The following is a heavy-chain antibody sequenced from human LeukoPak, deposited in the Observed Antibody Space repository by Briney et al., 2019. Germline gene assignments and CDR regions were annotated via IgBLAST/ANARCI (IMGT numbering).Heavy chain of an antibody. CDR3: AGGYSRAWGTSFLDY. CDR1: GLNGKSIY. CDR2: IYGGGGT. J-gene: IGHJ4*02. D-gene: IGHD6-25*01. Sequence: LRGSWAETGLNGKSIYMGWVRQAPEKGLEWVSFIYGGGGTYYADSVKGRFTISRDNSKNTLFLQMNSLRTDDTAVYYCAGGYSRAWGTSFLDYWGQGTLVTVSS. V-gene: IGHV3-66*02.